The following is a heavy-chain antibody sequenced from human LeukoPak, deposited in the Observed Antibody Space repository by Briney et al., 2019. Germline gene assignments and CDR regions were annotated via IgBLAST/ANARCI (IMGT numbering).Heavy chain of an antibody. CDR3: ARGDSSYWLHFDY. D-gene: IGHD6-6*01. CDR2: ISYDGSNK. J-gene: IGHJ4*02. V-gene: IGHV3-30*04. Sequence: PGGSLRLSCAASGFTFSSYAMHWVRQAPGKGLEWVAVISYDGSNKYYADSVKGRFTISRDNSKNTLYLQMNSLRAEDTAVYYCARGDSSYWLHFDYWGQGALVTVSS. CDR1: GFTFSSYA.